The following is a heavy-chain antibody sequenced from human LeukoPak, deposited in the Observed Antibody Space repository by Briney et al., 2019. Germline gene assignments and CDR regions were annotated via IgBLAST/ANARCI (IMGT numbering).Heavy chain of an antibody. J-gene: IGHJ4*02. CDR1: GHTFTGYY. V-gene: IGHV1-2*02. CDR3: ARDERYDSSGYPFDY. CDR2: INPNSGGT. Sequence: ASVKVSCKASGHTFTGYYIHWVRQAPGQGLEWMGWINPNSGGTNYAQKFQGRVTMTRDTSISTAYMELSRLTSDDTAMYYCARDERYDSSGYPFDYWGQGTLVTVSS. D-gene: IGHD3-22*01.